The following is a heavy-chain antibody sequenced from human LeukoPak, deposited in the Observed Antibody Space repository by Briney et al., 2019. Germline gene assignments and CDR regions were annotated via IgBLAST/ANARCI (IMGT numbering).Heavy chain of an antibody. D-gene: IGHD2-2*01. CDR3: ARVFRRLYQLPLTS. Sequence: GASVKVSCKASGYTFTGYYMHWVRQAPGQGLEWMGWINPNSGGTNYAQKFQGRVIMTRDTSISTAYMELSRLRSDDTAVYYCARVFRRLYQLPLTSWGQGTLVTVSS. CDR1: GYTFTGYY. V-gene: IGHV1-2*02. J-gene: IGHJ5*02. CDR2: INPNSGGT.